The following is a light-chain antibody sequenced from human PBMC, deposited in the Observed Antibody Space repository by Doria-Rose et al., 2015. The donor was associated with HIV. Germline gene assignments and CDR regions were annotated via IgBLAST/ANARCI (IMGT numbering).Light chain of an antibody. CDR1: QSFSSTY. Sequence: TQSPGTLSLSPGERATLPCRASQSFSSTYLAWYQQKPCQAPSLLIYDGSTRATGIPDRFSASGSGTDFTLTINRLEPEDFALYYCHQYGTSWTFGQGTKVEI. V-gene: IGKV3-20*01. J-gene: IGKJ1*01. CDR3: HQYGTSWT. CDR2: DGS.